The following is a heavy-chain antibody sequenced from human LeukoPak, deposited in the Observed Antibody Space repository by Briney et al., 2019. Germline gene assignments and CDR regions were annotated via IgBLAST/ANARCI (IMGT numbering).Heavy chain of an antibody. J-gene: IGHJ5*02. Sequence: SETLSLTCTVSGGSISSYYWSWIRQPPGKGLEWIGYIYYSGSTNYNPSLESRVTISVDTSKNQFSLKLSSVTAADTAVYYCASSSWYQGSWFDPWGQGTLVTVSS. V-gene: IGHV4-59*01. CDR1: GGSISSYY. CDR3: ASSSWYQGSWFDP. D-gene: IGHD6-13*01. CDR2: IYYSGST.